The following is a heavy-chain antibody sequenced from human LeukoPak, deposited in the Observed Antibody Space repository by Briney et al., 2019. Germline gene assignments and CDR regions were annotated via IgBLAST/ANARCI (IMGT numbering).Heavy chain of an antibody. V-gene: IGHV3-53*01. J-gene: IGHJ3*02. D-gene: IGHD2-8*01. CDR1: GFTVSSNY. CDR2: IYSGGST. Sequence: GGSLRLSCAASGFTVSSNYMSWVRQAPGKGLEWVSVIYSGGSTYYADSVKGRFTISRDNSKNTLYLQMNSLRAEDTAVYYCAREGGCTNGVCYTDAFDIWGQGTMVTVSS. CDR3: AREGGCTNGVCYTDAFDI.